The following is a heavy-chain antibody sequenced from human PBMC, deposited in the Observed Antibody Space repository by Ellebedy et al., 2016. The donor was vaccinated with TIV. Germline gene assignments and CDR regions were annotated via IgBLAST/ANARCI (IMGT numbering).Heavy chain of an antibody. CDR3: AREGSPLAAAGLS. J-gene: IGHJ5*02. V-gene: IGHV3-53*05. Sequence: GESLKISCAASGFDISPHYMTWVRQAPGKGLEWVSLIDSGDNTYYLDSVKGRFTISRDNSKNTLYLQVNSLRAEDTAVYYCAREGSPLAAAGLSWGQGTLVTVST. CDR1: GFDISPHY. D-gene: IGHD6-13*01. CDR2: IDSGDNT.